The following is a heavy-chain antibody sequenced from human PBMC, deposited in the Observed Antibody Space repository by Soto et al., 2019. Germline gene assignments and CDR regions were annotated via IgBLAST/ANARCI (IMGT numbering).Heavy chain of an antibody. CDR1: GGSFSGYY. CDR3: ARSHFWSGYRWFDP. V-gene: IGHV4-34*01. D-gene: IGHD3-3*02. CDR2: INHSGST. J-gene: IGHJ5*02. Sequence: SETLSLTCAVYGGSFSGYYWSWIRQPPGKGLEWIGEINHSGSTNYNPSLKSRVTISVDTSKNQFSLKLSSVTAADTAVYYCARSHFWSGYRWFDPWGQGTLVTVSS.